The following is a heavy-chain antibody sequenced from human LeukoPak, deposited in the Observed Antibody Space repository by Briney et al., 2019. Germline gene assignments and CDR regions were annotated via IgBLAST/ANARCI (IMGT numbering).Heavy chain of an antibody. V-gene: IGHV1-69*02. Sequence: GSSVKVSCKASGGTFSSYTISWVRQAPGQGLEWMGRIIPILGIANYAQKFQGRVTITADKSTNTAYMELSSLRSEDTAVYYCARRPGYYDSSGQGDDAFDIWGQGTMVTVSS. CDR1: GGTFSSYT. D-gene: IGHD3-22*01. CDR2: IIPILGIA. CDR3: ARRPGYYDSSGQGDDAFDI. J-gene: IGHJ3*02.